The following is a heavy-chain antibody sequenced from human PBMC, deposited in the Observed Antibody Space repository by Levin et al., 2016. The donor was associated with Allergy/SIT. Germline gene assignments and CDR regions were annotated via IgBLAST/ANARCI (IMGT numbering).Heavy chain of an antibody. V-gene: IGHV1-58*01. CDR1: GFTFTSSA. J-gene: IGHJ3*02. Sequence: SVKVSCKASGFTFTSSAVQWVRQARGQRLEWIGWIVVGSGNTNYAQKFQERVTITRDMSTSTAYMELSSLRSEDTAVYYCAAGDDPCSGGSCYDREGKGAFDIWGQGTMVTVSS. D-gene: IGHD2-15*01. CDR2: IVVGSGNT. CDR3: AAGDDPCSGGSCYDREGKGAFDI.